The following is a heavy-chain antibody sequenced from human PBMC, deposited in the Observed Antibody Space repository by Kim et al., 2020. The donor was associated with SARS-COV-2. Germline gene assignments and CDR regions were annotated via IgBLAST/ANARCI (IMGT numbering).Heavy chain of an antibody. D-gene: IGHD5-12*01. CDR3: AKAAVARSYYFDY. Sequence: GGSLRLSCAASGFTFSSYGMHWVRQAPGKGLEWVAVIWYDGSNKYYADSVKGRFTISRDNSKNTLYLQMNSLRAEDTAVYYCAKAAVARSYYFDYWGQGTLVTVSS. J-gene: IGHJ4*02. CDR2: IWYDGSNK. V-gene: IGHV3-33*06. CDR1: GFTFSSYG.